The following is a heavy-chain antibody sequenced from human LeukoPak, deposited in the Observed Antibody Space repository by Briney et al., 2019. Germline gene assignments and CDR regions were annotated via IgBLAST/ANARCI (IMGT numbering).Heavy chain of an antibody. V-gene: IGHV4-39*07. CDR2: IYYSGST. CDR1: GGSISSSRDY. Sequence: SETLSLTCTVSGGSISSSRDYWAWLRQPPGKGLEWIANIYYSGSTYYSPSLKSRVTISVDTSKNQFSLRLRSVTAADTAVYYCARVYYSSSYDYWYFDLWGRGTLVTVSS. CDR3: ARVYYSSSYDYWYFDL. D-gene: IGHD6-13*01. J-gene: IGHJ2*01.